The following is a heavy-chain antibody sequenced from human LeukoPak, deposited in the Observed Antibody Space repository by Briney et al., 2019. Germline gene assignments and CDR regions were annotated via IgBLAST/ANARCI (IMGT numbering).Heavy chain of an antibody. D-gene: IGHD7-27*01. Sequence: GGSLRLSCAASGFTFSSYEMNWVRQAPAKGLEWVSYISSSGSTIYYADSVKGRFTISRDNAKNSLYLQMNSLRAEDTAVYYCARDLTGERDDWGQGTLVTVSS. CDR3: ARDLTGERDD. CDR2: ISSSGSTI. V-gene: IGHV3-48*03. J-gene: IGHJ4*02. CDR1: GFTFSSYE.